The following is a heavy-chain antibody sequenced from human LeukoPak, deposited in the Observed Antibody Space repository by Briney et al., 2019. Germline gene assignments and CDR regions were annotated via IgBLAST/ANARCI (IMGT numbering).Heavy chain of an antibody. CDR3: ARDTDSSGYYYSVGIDY. D-gene: IGHD3-22*01. V-gene: IGHV1-18*01. CDR2: ISAYNGNT. CDR1: GGTFSGYA. J-gene: IGHJ4*02. Sequence: ASVKVSCKASGGTFSGYAISWVRQAPGQGLEWMGWISAYNGNTNYAQKLQGRVTMTTDTSTSTAYMELRSLRSDDTAVYYCARDTDSSGYYYSVGIDYWGQGTLVTVSS.